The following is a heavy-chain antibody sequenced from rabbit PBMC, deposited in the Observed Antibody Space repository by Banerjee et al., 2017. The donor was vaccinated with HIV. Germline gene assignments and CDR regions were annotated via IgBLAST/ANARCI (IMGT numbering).Heavy chain of an antibody. Sequence: QSLEESGGGLVKPEGSLTLTCTASGFDLSSSHYMCWVRQAPVKGLEWIACIKTNSGTTWYASWAKGRFTISKTSSTTVTLQMTSLTAADTATYFCARDLIGGSDYLSFNLWGQGTLVTVS. CDR1: GFDLSSSHY. J-gene: IGHJ4*01. CDR2: IKTNSGTT. D-gene: IGHD8-1*01. CDR3: ARDLIGGSDYLSFNL. V-gene: IGHV1S40*01.